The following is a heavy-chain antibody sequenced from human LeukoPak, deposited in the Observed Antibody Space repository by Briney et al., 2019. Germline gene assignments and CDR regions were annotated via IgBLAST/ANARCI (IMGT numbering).Heavy chain of an antibody. CDR1: GFTFSSCG. Sequence: GRPLRLSCAASGFTFSSCGMNWVRQAPGKGLEWISYISSSGTTIYYADSVKGRFTISRDNAKKSLYLQMNSLRDEDTAMYYCARGSSGCPDYWGQGTLVTVSS. CDR2: ISSSGTTI. V-gene: IGHV3-48*02. J-gene: IGHJ4*02. CDR3: ARGSSGCPDY. D-gene: IGHD6-19*01.